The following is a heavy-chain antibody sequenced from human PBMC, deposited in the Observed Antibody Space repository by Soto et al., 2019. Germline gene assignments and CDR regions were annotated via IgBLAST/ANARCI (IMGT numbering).Heavy chain of an antibody. D-gene: IGHD5-18*01. V-gene: IGHV1-69*05. Sequence: SVKVSCKASGGTFSRYSITWVRQAPGHGLEWIGRIIPIFGITTYAQKFQGRVTITTDASASTAYMELSSLRSEDTAVYYCARDPGYSYGYNWGQGTLVTVSS. CDR1: GGTFSRYS. J-gene: IGHJ4*02. CDR3: ARDPGYSYGYN. CDR2: IIPIFGIT.